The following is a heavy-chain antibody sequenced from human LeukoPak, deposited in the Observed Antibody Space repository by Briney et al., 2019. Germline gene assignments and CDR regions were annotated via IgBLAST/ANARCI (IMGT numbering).Heavy chain of an antibody. CDR1: GGSISSSSYY. CDR2: IYYSGST. J-gene: IGHJ5*02. Sequence: SETLSLTCTVSGGSISSSSYYWGWIRQPPGKGLEWIGSIYYSGSTYYKPSLKSRITISVDTSKNQFSLKLSSVTAADTAVYYCARGLNHYDSSGYLVWFDPWGQGTLVTVSS. D-gene: IGHD3-22*01. CDR3: ARGLNHYDSSGYLVWFDP. V-gene: IGHV4-39*01.